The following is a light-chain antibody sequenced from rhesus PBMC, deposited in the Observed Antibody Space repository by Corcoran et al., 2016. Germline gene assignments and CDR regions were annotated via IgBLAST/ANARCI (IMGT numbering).Light chain of an antibody. CDR3: LQSSDWPLT. CDR2: GAY. J-gene: IGKJ4*01. V-gene: IGKV3-24*04. CDR1: QNVRSY. Sequence: EIVMTQSPATLALSPGERATLSCRASQNVRSYLAWYQQKPGQAPRLFIYGAYSRATGIPDRFSGSGSGTCCTLTISSLESEDVGVYFCLQSSDWPLTFGGGTKVELK.